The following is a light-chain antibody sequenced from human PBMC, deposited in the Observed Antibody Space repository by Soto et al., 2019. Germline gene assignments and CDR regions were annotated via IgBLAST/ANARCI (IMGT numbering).Light chain of an antibody. CDR2: KAS. V-gene: IGKV1-5*03. Sequence: DIQMTPSPSTLSASVGDRVTITCRASQSISGWLAWYQQKPGKAPKLLIYKASNLQIGVPSRFSGGGSGTEFSLTISSLQPDDFATYYCQQYNIYSPWTFGQGTKVDIK. J-gene: IGKJ1*01. CDR1: QSISGW. CDR3: QQYNIYSPWT.